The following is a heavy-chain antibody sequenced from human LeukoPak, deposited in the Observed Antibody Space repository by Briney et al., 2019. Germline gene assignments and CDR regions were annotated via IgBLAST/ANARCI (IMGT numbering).Heavy chain of an antibody. CDR1: GFTFSSYA. D-gene: IGHD3-10*01. CDR3: VKDSLGSEIPLFDY. J-gene: IGHJ4*02. CDR2: ISGSAGRT. Sequence: GGSLRLSCAASGFTFSSYAMSWVRQAPGKGLEWVSTISGSAGRTYYADSVEGRFTVSRDNSKNTLYLQLNSLRAEDTAVYYCVKDSLGSEIPLFDYWGQGTLVTVSS. V-gene: IGHV3-23*01.